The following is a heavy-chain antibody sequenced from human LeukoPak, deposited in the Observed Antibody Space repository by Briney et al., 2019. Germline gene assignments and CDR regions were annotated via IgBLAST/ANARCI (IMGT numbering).Heavy chain of an antibody. CDR2: IYYSGST. V-gene: IGHV4-59*01. CDR3: ARERHAFDI. CDR1: GGSISSYY. Sequence: ASETLSLTCTVSGGSISSYYWSWIRQPPGKGLEWIGYIYYSGSTNYNPSLKSRVTISVDTSKNQFSLKLSSVTAADTAVYYCARERHAFDIWGQGTMVTVSS. J-gene: IGHJ3*02.